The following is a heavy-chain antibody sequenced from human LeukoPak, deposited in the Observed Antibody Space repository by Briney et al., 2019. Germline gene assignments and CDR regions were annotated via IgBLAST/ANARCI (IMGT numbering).Heavy chain of an antibody. CDR1: GGSIGSSSFY. D-gene: IGHD6-19*01. J-gene: IGHJ4*02. CDR2: IYYSGST. Sequence: SETLSLTCTVSGGSIGSSSFYWGWIRQPPGKGLEWIGSIYYSGSTYYNPSLKSRVTISLDTSKNQFSLKLSSVTAADTAVYYCARAQQTVAGTGGFDYWGQGTLVTVSS. V-gene: IGHV4-39*07. CDR3: ARAQQTVAGTGGFDY.